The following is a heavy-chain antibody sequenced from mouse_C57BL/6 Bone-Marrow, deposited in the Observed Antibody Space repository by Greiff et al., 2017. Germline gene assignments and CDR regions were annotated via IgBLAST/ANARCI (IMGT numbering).Heavy chain of an antibody. CDR3: ARGGVYYDYVFDY. V-gene: IGHV1-69*01. Sequence: QVQLKQPGAELVMPGASVKLSCKASGYTFTSYWMHWVKQRPGQGLEWIGEIDPSDSYTNYNQKFKGKSTLTVDKSSSTAYMQLSSLTSEDSAVYYCARGGVYYDYVFDYWGQGTTLTVSS. D-gene: IGHD2-4*01. J-gene: IGHJ2*01. CDR2: IDPSDSYT. CDR1: GYTFTSYW.